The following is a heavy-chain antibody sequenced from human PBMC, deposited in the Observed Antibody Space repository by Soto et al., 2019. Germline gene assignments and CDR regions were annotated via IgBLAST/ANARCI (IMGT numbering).Heavy chain of an antibody. Sequence: GGSLRLSCAASGFTFSRFELHWVRQAPGKGLEWISYISSSGSTAYYASSVEGRFTITRDNANNSVYLQMDSLRAEDTALYYCTRAAWFPYLSFYWGQGALVTVSS. CDR2: ISSSGSTA. CDR3: TRAAWFPYLSFY. CDR1: GFTFSRFE. V-gene: IGHV3-48*03. D-gene: IGHD3-10*01. J-gene: IGHJ4*02.